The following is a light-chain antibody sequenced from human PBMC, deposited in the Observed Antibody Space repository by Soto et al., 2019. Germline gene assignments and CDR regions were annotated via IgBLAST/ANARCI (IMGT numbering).Light chain of an antibody. J-gene: IGKJ3*01. CDR2: DAS. V-gene: IGKV3-20*01. CDR1: QSVSSNF. Sequence: EIVLTQSPGTLSLSPGERATLSCRASQSVSSNFLAWYQQKPGQAPRLLIYDASSRATGIPDRFSGRGSGTDFTLTISRLEPEDFAVYYCQQYSRSPFTFGPGTKVDIK. CDR3: QQYSRSPFT.